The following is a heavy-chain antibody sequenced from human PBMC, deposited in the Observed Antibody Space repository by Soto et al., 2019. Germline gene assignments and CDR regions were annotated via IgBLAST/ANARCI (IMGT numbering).Heavy chain of an antibody. J-gene: IGHJ6*03. Sequence: GGSLRLSCAASGFTFSSYAMSWVRQAPGKGLEWVSAISGSGGSTYYADSVKGRFTISRDNSKNTLYLQMNSLRAEDTAVYYCAKVGTGTTGYYYYYYMDVWGKGTTVTVSS. CDR1: GFTFSSYA. V-gene: IGHV3-23*01. D-gene: IGHD1-1*01. CDR3: AKVGTGTTGYYYYYYMDV. CDR2: ISGSGGST.